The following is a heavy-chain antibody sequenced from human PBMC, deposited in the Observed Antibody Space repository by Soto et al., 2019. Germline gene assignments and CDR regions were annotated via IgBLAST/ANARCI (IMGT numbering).Heavy chain of an antibody. CDR2: IYYSGST. CDR3: ARHAAAGYYYYFDY. V-gene: IGHV4-39*01. D-gene: IGHD6-13*01. J-gene: IGHJ4*02. CDR1: GGSISSSSYY. Sequence: SETLSLTCTVTGGSISSSSYYWGWIRQPPGKGLEWIGSIYYSGSTYYNPSLKSRVTISVDTSKNQFSLKLSSVTAADTAVYYCARHAAAGYYYYFDYWGQGTLVTVSS.